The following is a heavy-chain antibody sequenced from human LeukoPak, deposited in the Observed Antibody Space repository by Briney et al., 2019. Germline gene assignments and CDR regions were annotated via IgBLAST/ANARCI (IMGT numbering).Heavy chain of an antibody. CDR3: ARANYGSGTLNY. CDR1: GGTFSSYA. D-gene: IGHD3-10*01. V-gene: IGHV1-69*13. Sequence: ASVKVSCKASGGTFSSYAISWVRQAPGQGLEWMGGIIPIFGTANYAQKFQGRVTITADESTSTAYMELSSLRSEDTAVYYCARANYGSGTLNYWGQGTLVTVSS. CDR2: IIPIFGTA. J-gene: IGHJ4*02.